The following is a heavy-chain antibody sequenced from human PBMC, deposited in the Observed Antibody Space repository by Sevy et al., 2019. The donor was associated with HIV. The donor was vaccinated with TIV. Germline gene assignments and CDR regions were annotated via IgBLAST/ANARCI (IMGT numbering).Heavy chain of an antibody. D-gene: IGHD1-26*01. CDR1: GFSFRTYA. CDR3: VKDVGVGSTRRYADY. CDR2: IWYDGSNE. V-gene: IGHV3-33*06. J-gene: IGHJ4*02. Sequence: GGSLRLSCAASGFSFRTYAMHWVRQAPDKGLEWVAGIWYDGSNENHADSVKGRFTISRDNSKNTLYLQMNSLRAEDTAVYYCVKDVGVGSTRRYADYWGQGTLVTVSS.